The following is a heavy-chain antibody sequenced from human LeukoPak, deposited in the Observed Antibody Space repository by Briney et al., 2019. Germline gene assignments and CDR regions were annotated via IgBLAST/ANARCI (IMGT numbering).Heavy chain of an antibody. V-gene: IGHV3-7*03. CDR3: ARGGGLDV. CDR1: GFTFSNAW. J-gene: IGHJ6*02. Sequence: PGGSLRLSCAASGFTFSNAWMNWARQAPGKGLEWVASINPSESVKYYVNSVKGRFTISRDNAKNSLYLQMSNLRAEDTAVYFCARGGGLDVWGQGATVTVSS. D-gene: IGHD3-16*01. CDR2: INPSESVK.